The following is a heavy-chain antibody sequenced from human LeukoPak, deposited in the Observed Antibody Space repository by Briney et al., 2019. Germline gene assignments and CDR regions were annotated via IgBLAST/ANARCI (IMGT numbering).Heavy chain of an antibody. Sequence: GGSLRLSRAASGFIFSHYGMHWVRQAPGKGLEWVAVIWSDGSNRFYAGSVKGRFTISRDNSQSTVFLQMNSLRVEDTAMYYCARDAQRGFDYSNSLEYWGHGTLVTVSS. V-gene: IGHV3-33*01. CDR3: ARDAQRGFDYSNSLEY. J-gene: IGHJ4*01. CDR1: GFIFSHYG. D-gene: IGHD4-11*01. CDR2: IWSDGSNR.